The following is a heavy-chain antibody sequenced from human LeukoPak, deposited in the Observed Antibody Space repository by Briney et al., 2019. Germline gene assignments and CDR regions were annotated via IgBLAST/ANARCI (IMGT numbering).Heavy chain of an antibody. V-gene: IGHV3-30-3*01. CDR2: ISYDGSNK. Sequence: GGSLRLSCAASGFTFSSYAMHWVRQAPGKGLEWVAVISYDGSNKYCADSVKGRFTISRDNSKNTLYLQMNSLRAEDTAVYYCARDTYSGSSVYWGQGTLVTVSS. D-gene: IGHD1-26*01. J-gene: IGHJ4*02. CDR3: ARDTYSGSSVY. CDR1: GFTFSSYA.